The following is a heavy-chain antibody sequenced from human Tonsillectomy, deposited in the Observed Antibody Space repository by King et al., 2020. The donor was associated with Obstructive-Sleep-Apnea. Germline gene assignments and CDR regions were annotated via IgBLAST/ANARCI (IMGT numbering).Heavy chain of an antibody. D-gene: IGHD3-3*01. CDR3: ARSYDVTGHMEV. CDR2: SRNRVNSYIT. Sequence: VQLVESGGGLVQPGGSLRLSCAASGFSFSDHYMDWVRQAPGKGLEWVGRSRNRVNSYITEYAASVKGRFTISRDASKTSLYLQMNSLKTDDTAVYYCARSYDVTGHMEVWGQGTTVTVSS. J-gene: IGHJ6*02. CDR1: GFSFSDHY. V-gene: IGHV3-72*01.